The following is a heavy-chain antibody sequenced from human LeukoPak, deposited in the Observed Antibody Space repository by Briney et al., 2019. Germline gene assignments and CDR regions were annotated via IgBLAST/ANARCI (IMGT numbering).Heavy chain of an antibody. D-gene: IGHD6-13*01. CDR1: GGSISGSSYY. J-gene: IGHJ4*02. CDR3: ARLVGAAAGRFDY. Sequence: SETLSLTCTVSGGSISGSSYYWGWIRQPPGKGLEWIGTIFHTGSTYYNPSLKSRVTISVDTSKNQFSLKLSSVTAADTAVYYCARLVGAAAGRFDYWGQGTLVTVSS. CDR2: IFHTGST. V-gene: IGHV4-39*01.